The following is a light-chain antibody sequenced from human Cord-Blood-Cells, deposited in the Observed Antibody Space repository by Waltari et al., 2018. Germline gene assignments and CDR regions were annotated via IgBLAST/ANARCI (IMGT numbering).Light chain of an antibody. Sequence: DIQMNQSPYSLAASVGDRFTITCRASQSTSSYLNWYHQKPGTAPKLLIYASTSLQSQVPSRFSCSVSGTDVTLTISSLQPENYATYDTQHSYSTPRTLGGRTKVE. V-gene: IGKV1-39*01. CDR2: AST. CDR1: QSTSSY. CDR3: QHSYSTPRT. J-gene: IGKJ4*01.